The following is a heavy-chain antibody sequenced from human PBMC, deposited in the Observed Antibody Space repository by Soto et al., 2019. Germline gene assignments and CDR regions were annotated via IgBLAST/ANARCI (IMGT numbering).Heavy chain of an antibody. J-gene: IGHJ4*02. CDR3: ATGSGQWPNYFDY. CDR2: ISFNGDVT. Sequence: PGGSLRLSCAASGFSFSAYYMSWIRQAPGKGLEWVSYISFNGDVTRYSDSVEGRFTISRDKSKNTLYLELNSLRAEDTAFYYCATGSGQWPNYFDYWGQGTLVTVSS. CDR1: GFSFSAYY. D-gene: IGHD6-19*01. V-gene: IGHV3-11*06.